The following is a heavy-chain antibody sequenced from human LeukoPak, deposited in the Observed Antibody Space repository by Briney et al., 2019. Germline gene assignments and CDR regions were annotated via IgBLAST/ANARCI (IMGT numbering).Heavy chain of an antibody. CDR1: GFTFSSYS. CDR3: ARAGGNDYDVDV. Sequence: GGSLRLSCATSGFTFSSYSMNWVRQAPGKGLEWVSFISSRSSYIYYADSVKGRFTISRDNAKNSLYLQMNSLRAEDAAVYYCARAGGNDYDVDVWGQGTTVTVSS. CDR2: ISSRSSYI. D-gene: IGHD4-23*01. J-gene: IGHJ6*02. V-gene: IGHV3-21*01.